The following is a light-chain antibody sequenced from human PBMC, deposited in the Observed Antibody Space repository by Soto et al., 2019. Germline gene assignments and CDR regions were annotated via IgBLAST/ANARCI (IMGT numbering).Light chain of an antibody. CDR3: QQYNNWPPWP. V-gene: IGKV3-15*01. CDR1: QSVSSN. CDR2: GAS. J-gene: IGKJ1*01. Sequence: EIVMTQSPATLSVSPGERATLSCRASQSVSSNLAWYQQKPGQAPRLLIYGASTRATGIPARFSGSGSGTEFPLTISSLQSEDFAVYCCQQYNNWPPWPFGQGTKVEI.